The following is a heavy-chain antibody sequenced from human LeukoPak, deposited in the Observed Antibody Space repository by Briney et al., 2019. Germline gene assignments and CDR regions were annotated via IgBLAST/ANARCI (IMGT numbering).Heavy chain of an antibody. D-gene: IGHD5-12*01. CDR1: GYTFTSYG. CDR3: ARGGDIVATIPDFDY. CDR2: ISAYSGGT. Sequence: ASVKVSCKASGYTFTSYGISWVRQAPGQGLEWMGWISAYSGGTNYAQKFQGWVTMTRDTSISTAYMELSRLRSDDTAVYYCARGGDIVATIPDFDYWGQGTLVTVSS. J-gene: IGHJ4*02. V-gene: IGHV1-2*04.